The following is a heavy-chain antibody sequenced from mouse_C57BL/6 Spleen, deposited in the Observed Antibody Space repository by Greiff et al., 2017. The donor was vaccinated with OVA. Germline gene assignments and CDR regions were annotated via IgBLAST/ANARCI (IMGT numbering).Heavy chain of an antibody. Sequence: QVQLQQSGAELVRPGASVKLSCKASGYTFTDYYINWVKQRPGQGLEWIARIYPGSGNTYYNEKFKGKATLTAEKSSSTAYMQLSSLTSEDSAVYFCARSGDYKYFDVWGTGTTVTVSS. V-gene: IGHV1-76*01. D-gene: IGHD1-3*01. CDR3: ARSGDYKYFDV. CDR1: GYTFTDYY. J-gene: IGHJ1*03. CDR2: IYPGSGNT.